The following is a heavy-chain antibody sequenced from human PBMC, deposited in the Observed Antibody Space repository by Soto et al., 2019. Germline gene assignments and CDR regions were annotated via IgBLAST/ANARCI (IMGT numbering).Heavy chain of an antibody. CDR3: ARGGVSTRTFDY. V-gene: IGHV5-51*01. J-gene: IGHJ4*02. Sequence: ESLKISCKGSGYNFAGYWIAWVRQMPGKGLELMGIIYPSDSDTRYGPSFQGQVTISADKSISSAYLQWSSLRASDTAMYYCARGGVSTRTFDYWGQGTPVTVSS. D-gene: IGHD3-3*01. CDR2: IYPSDSDT. CDR1: GYNFAGYW.